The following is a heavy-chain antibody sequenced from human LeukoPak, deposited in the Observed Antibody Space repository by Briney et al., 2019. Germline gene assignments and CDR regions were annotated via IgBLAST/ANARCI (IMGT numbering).Heavy chain of an antibody. Sequence: PGGSLRLSCAASGFTFDDYGMSWVRQAPGKGLEWVSGINWNGGSTGYADSVKGRFTISRDNAKNSLYLQMNSLRAEDTAVYYCARALRAAYSSSCFDYWGQGTLVTVSS. D-gene: IGHD6-13*01. CDR3: ARALRAAYSSSCFDY. J-gene: IGHJ4*02. CDR1: GFTFDDYG. V-gene: IGHV3-20*04. CDR2: INWNGGST.